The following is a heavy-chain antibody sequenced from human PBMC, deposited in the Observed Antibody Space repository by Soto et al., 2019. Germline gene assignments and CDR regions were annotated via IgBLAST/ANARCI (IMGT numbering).Heavy chain of an antibody. D-gene: IGHD4-17*01. CDR1: GFTFSSYS. J-gene: IGHJ4*02. CDR2: ISSSSSYI. CDR3: ARTDYGDYEIDY. Sequence: GGSLSLSCAASGFTFSSYSMNWVRQAPGKGLEWVSSISSSSSYIYYADSVKGRFTISRDNAKNSLYLQMNSLRAEDTAVYYCARTDYGDYEIDYWGQGTLVTVSS. V-gene: IGHV3-21*01.